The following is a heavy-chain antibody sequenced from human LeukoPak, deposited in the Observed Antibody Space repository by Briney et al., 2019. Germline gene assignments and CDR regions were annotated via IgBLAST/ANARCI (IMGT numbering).Heavy chain of an antibody. D-gene: IGHD3-22*01. J-gene: IGHJ4*02. CDR3: ARHVAYYYDSSGYPDF. Sequence: SETLSLTCTVSGTSIRSSSTYWGWIRQPPGKGLEWLGSVYYTGGTFQNPSLKRRVTIPVDTSKNQFSLRLTSVTAADTAIYYCARHVAYYYDSSGYPDFWGQGTLVTVSS. V-gene: IGHV4-39*01. CDR1: GTSIRSSSTY. CDR2: VYYTGGT.